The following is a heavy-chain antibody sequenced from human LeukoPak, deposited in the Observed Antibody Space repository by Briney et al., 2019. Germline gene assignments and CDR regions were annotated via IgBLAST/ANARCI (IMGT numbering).Heavy chain of an antibody. V-gene: IGHV1-18*01. CDR2: ISARNGNI. Sequence: ASVKVSCKALGYTFTTEGISWVRQAPGQGLKWMGWISARNGNIKYTQKLQGRVTITTDTSTSTAHMELRSLRSDDTAVYYCARVRQNSYGYYYYGMDVWGQGTTVTVSS. D-gene: IGHD5-18*01. CDR1: GYTFTTEG. CDR3: ARVRQNSYGYYYYGMDV. J-gene: IGHJ6*02.